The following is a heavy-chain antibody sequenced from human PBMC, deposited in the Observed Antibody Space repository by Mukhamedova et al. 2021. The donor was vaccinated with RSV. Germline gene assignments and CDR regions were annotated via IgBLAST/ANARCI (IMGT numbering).Heavy chain of an antibody. V-gene: IGHV1-18*01. CDR3: ARTSYSGSGDAFDI. D-gene: IGHD1-26*01. J-gene: IGHJ3*02. CDR2: ISAYNGNT. Sequence: PGQGLEWMGWISAYNGNTNYAQKLQGRVTMTTDTSTSTAYMELRSLRSDDTAVYYRARTSYSGSGDAFDIWGQGTMVTVS.